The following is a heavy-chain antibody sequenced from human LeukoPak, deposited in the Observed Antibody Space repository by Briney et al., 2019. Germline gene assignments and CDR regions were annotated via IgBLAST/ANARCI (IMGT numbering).Heavy chain of an antibody. J-gene: IGHJ4*02. CDR1: GFTFSSDW. CDR3: ARVSAEWLLSY. CDR2: IKPDGGEK. D-gene: IGHD3-3*01. V-gene: IGHV3-7*01. Sequence: PGGSLRLSCAASGFTFSSDWMTWVRQAPGKGLEWVANIKPDGGEKFYLDSVKGRFTISRDNSRDSLYLQMSSLRAEDTAVYYCARVSAEWLLSYWGQGTLVTVSS.